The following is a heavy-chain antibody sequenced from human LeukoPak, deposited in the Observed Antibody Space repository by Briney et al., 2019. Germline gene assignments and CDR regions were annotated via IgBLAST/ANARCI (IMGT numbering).Heavy chain of an antibody. D-gene: IGHD6-6*01. Sequence: SETLSLTCTVSGGSISSGGYYWSWIRQHPGKGLEWIGYIYYSGSTYYNPSLKSRVTISVDTSKNQFSLKLSSVTAADTAVYYCARGGSPRNLRPFDIWGQGTMVTVSS. V-gene: IGHV4-31*03. CDR2: IYYSGST. J-gene: IGHJ3*02. CDR3: ARGGSPRNLRPFDI. CDR1: GGSISSGGYY.